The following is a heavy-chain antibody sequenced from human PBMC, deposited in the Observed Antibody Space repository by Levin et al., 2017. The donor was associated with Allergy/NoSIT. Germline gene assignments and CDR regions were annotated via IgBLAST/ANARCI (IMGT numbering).Heavy chain of an antibody. Sequence: GGSLRLSCAASGFTFSGSAMHWVRQASGKGLEWVGRIRSKANSYATAYAASVKGRITISRDDSKNTAYLQMNSLKTEDTAVYYCTRSRGTNSITIFGVHTSRGHARAFDIWGQGTMVTVSS. J-gene: IGHJ3*02. CDR1: GFTFSGSA. CDR3: TRSRGTNSITIFGVHTSRGHARAFDI. V-gene: IGHV3-73*01. CDR2: IRSKANSYAT. D-gene: IGHD3-3*01.